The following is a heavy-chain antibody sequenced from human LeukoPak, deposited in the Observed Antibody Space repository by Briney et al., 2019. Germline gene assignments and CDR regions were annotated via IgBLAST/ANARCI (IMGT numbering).Heavy chain of an antibody. Sequence: SETLSLTCAVYGGSFSGYYWTWIRQAPGKGLEWNGEINPSGRISYNPSLKSRLTISVDASKNQFSLNLRSLTAADTAVYYCARGRQKVSMIVVVMTGVSYYLDVWGKGTTVTVS. CDR1: GGSFSGYY. D-gene: IGHD3-22*01. V-gene: IGHV4-34*01. CDR3: ARGRQKVSMIVVVMTGVSYYLDV. CDR2: INPSGRI. J-gene: IGHJ6*03.